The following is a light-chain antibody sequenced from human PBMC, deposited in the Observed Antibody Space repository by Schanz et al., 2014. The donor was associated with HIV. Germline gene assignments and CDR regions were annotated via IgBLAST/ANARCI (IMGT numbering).Light chain of an antibody. CDR1: SSDIGAYNL. Sequence: QSALTQPASVSGSPGQSITISCTGTSSDIGAYNLLSWYQQHPGKAPKFIIYEGTKRPSGISNRFSGSKSGNTASLRISGLQAEDEAVYYCCSFTSSNTLLFGGGTKLTVL. J-gene: IGLJ2*01. V-gene: IGLV2-14*02. CDR3: CSFTSSNTLL. CDR2: EGT.